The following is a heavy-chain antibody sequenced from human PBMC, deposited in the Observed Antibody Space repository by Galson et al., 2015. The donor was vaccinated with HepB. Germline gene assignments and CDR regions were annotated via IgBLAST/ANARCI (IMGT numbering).Heavy chain of an antibody. D-gene: IGHD1/OR15-1a*01. J-gene: IGHJ2*01. CDR1: GFTFSDYW. CDR2: IKTDGGEK. V-gene: IGHV3-7*03. CDR3: ARGTGTKGGYFDL. Sequence: SLRLSCAISGFTFSDYWMSWVRQTPGRRLERVANIKTDGGEKFYVDSVKGRFTISRDNAKNSLFLQMDSLRAEDTAVYYCARGTGTKGGYFDLWGRGTLVTVSS.